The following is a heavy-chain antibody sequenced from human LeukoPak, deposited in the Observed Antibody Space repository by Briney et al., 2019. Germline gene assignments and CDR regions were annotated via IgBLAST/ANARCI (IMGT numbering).Heavy chain of an antibody. D-gene: IGHD4-17*01. V-gene: IGHV3-23*01. Sequence: PGGSLRLSCAASGFTFSSYAMSWARQAPGKGLEWVSDISGSGGSTYYADSVKGRFTISRDNSKNTLYLQMNSLRAEDTAVYYCAKKETTVTTFFENWGQGTLVTVSS. J-gene: IGHJ4*02. CDR3: AKKETTVTTFFEN. CDR1: GFTFSSYA. CDR2: ISGSGGST.